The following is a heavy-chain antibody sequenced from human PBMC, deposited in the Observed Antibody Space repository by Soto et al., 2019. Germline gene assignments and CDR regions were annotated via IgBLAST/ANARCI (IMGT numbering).Heavy chain of an antibody. CDR3: ARDLTRGNWFDP. V-gene: IGHV3-21*01. CDR1: GFTFSSYS. J-gene: IGHJ5*02. D-gene: IGHD3-10*01. CDR2: ISSSSSYI. Sequence: EVQLVESGGGLVKPGGSLRLSCAASGFTFSSYSMNWVRQAPGKGLEWVSSISSSSSYIYYADSVKGRFTISRDNAKNSLYLQMNSLRVEDTAVYYCARDLTRGNWFDPWGQGTLVTVSS.